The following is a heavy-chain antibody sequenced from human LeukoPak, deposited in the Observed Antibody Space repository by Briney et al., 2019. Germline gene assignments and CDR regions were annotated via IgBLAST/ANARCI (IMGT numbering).Heavy chain of an antibody. J-gene: IGHJ4*02. CDR1: GFTFSDFG. V-gene: IGHV3-23*01. D-gene: IGHD6-6*01. CDR2: ISGSGGNM. CDR3: AKDAGPQQLVFFDS. Sequence: GGSLRLSCTATGFTFSDFGMAWVRQAPGQGLEWVSTISGSGGNMHQADSVKGRFTISRDNSRSTLYLQMNSLRAEDTAVYYCAKDAGPQQLVFFDSWGQGTLVTVSS.